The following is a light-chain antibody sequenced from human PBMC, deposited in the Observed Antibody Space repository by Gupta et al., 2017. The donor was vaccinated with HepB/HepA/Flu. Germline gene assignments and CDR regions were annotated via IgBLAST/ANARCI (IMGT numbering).Light chain of an antibody. Sequence: QAVLTQPPSVSAAPGQKVVISCSGSSSNIGSSYVSWYQQVPGKAPKLLIYDNYQRPSGTPDRFSGAKSGTSATLDITGVQTADEGDYYCGTWDYSLSAGVFGGGTTLTV. CDR1: SSNIGSSY. CDR2: DNY. CDR3: GTWDYSLSAGV. J-gene: IGLJ3*02. V-gene: IGLV1-51*01.